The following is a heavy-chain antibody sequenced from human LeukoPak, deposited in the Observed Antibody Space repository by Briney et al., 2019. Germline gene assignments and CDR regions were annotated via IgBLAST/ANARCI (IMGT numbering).Heavy chain of an antibody. CDR2: IYYSGTT. CDR3: ARIGLSDDSFGYYYFDY. J-gene: IGHJ4*02. Sequence: SETLSLTCTVSGGSISSSSYYWGWIRQPPGKGLEWIGSIYYSGTTYYNAPLQSRVTISVDTSKSQFSLKLSSVTAADTAVYYCARIGLSDDSFGYYYFDYWGLGTLVTVSS. D-gene: IGHD3-22*01. CDR1: GGSISSSSYY. V-gene: IGHV4-39*01.